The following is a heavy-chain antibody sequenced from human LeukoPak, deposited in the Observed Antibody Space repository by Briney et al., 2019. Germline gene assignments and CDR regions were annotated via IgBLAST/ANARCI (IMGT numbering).Heavy chain of an antibody. CDR2: INHSGST. D-gene: IGHD6-13*01. Sequence: SETLSLTCAVYGGSFSGYYWSWIRQPPGKGLEWIGEINHSGSTNYNPSLKSRVTTSVDTSKNQFSLKLSSVTAADTAVYYCARVAASDYWGQGTLVTVSS. J-gene: IGHJ4*02. CDR1: GGSFSGYY. V-gene: IGHV4-34*01. CDR3: ARVAASDY.